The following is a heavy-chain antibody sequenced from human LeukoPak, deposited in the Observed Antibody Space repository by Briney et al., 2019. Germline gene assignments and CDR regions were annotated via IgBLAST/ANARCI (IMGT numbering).Heavy chain of an antibody. J-gene: IGHJ4*02. D-gene: IGHD2-2*01. CDR2: IKQDGGEK. V-gene: IGHV3-7*04. CDR3: ARGYHGYFDY. CDR1: GFTFSSYW. Sequence: GGSLRLSCAASGFTFSSYWMNWVRQAPGKGLEWVAIIKQDGGEKYYVDSVKGRFTISRDNAKNSLYLQMNGLRADDTAVYYCARGYHGYFDYWGQGTLVTVSS.